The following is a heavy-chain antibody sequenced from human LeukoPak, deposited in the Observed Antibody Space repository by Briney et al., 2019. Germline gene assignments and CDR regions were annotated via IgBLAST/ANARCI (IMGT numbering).Heavy chain of an antibody. D-gene: IGHD5-24*01. J-gene: IGHJ4*02. V-gene: IGHV3-9*03. Sequence: GRSLRLSCAASGFTFDGYAMHWVRQAPGKGLEWVSGISWNSGSIGYADSVKGRFTISRDNAKNSLYLQMNSLRAEDMALYYCAKDTTGEMATILDYWGQGTLVTVSS. CDR1: GFTFDGYA. CDR3: AKDTTGEMATILDY. CDR2: ISWNSGSI.